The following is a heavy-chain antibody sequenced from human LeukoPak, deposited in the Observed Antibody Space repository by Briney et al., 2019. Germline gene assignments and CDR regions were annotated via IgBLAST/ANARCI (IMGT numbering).Heavy chain of an antibody. J-gene: IGHJ4*02. CDR2: INPNSDGT. CDR1: GYTFTGHY. Sequence: ASVKVSCKASGYTFTGHYMNWVRQAPGQGLEWMGWINPNSDGTNYAQKFQGRVTMTRDTSISTAYMELSSLRSDDTAVYYCARVEYHYDSSGYYDYWGQGTLVTVSS. V-gene: IGHV1-2*02. D-gene: IGHD3-22*01. CDR3: ARVEYHYDSSGYYDY.